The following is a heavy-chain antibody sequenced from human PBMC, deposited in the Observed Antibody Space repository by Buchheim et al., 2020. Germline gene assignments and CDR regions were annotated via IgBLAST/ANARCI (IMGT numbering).Heavy chain of an antibody. CDR1: GFTFSSYG. V-gene: IGHV3-33*01. CDR2: IWYDGSNK. CDR3: ARDQEAVAGNMDY. D-gene: IGHD6-19*01. Sequence: QVQLVESGGGVVQPGRSLRLSCAASGFTFSSYGMHWVRQAPGKGLEWVAVIWYDGSNKYYADSVKGRFTISRDNSKNTLYLQMNSLGAEDTAVYYCARDQEAVAGNMDYWGQGTL. J-gene: IGHJ4*02.